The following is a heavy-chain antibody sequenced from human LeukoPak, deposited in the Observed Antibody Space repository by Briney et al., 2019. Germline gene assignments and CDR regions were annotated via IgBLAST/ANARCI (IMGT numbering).Heavy chain of an antibody. CDR1: GFTFSSYW. J-gene: IGHJ5*02. CDR3: ARASLGWFDP. Sequence: GGSLRLSCAASGFTFSSYWMSWVRQAPGKGLEWVTSIDQDGSDKFSVDSVKGRFTISRDNARNSMYLQMNSLRAEDAAVYYCARASLGWFDPWGQGTLVTVSS. D-gene: IGHD7-27*01. V-gene: IGHV3-7*01. CDR2: IDQDGSDK.